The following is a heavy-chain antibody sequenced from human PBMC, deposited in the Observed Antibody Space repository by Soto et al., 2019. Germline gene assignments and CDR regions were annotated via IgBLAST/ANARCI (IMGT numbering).Heavy chain of an antibody. CDR2: INDDGRRT. CDR3: GRDRGGNYYGGFDY. Sequence: GGSLRLSCAASGFTFSSYWMHWVRQAPGKGLEWVSRINDDGRRTSYADSVKDRFTISRDNAKNTLYLQMDSLRAEDTAVFYCGRDRGGNYYGGFDYWGQGTLVTVS. CDR1: GFTFSSYW. J-gene: IGHJ4*02. D-gene: IGHD1-26*01. V-gene: IGHV3-74*01.